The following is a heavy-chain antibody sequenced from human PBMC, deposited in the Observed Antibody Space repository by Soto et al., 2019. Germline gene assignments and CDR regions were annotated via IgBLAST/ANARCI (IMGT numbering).Heavy chain of an antibody. CDR2: INAGYGKT. CDR1: GYTITTHA. J-gene: IGHJ4*02. D-gene: IGHD3-22*01. V-gene: IGHV1-3*01. Sequence: ASVKVSCKASGYTITTHAMHWVRQAPGQGLEWVGWINAGYGKTKYSENFQGRVIVTRDTSANTAYMELSSLRSEDTAVYFCARKGTNYSDGSGSYYFDFWGQGTLVTVSS. CDR3: ARKGTNYSDGSGSYYFDF.